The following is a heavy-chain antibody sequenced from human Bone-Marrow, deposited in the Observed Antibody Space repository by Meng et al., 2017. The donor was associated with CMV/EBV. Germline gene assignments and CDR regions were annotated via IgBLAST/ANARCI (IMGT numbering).Heavy chain of an antibody. CDR2: IKRKSDGGTA. J-gene: IGHJ4*02. D-gene: IGHD3-16*01. V-gene: IGHV3-15*01. CDR3: TTVTFGGSDY. Sequence: SCAASGFTFSTTWMSWVRQAPGKGLEWVGRIKRKSDGGTADCAAPVKDRFTISRDDSKNTLYLQTNSLKTEDTAVYYCTTVTFGGSDYWGPGTLVTVSS. CDR1: GFTFSTTW.